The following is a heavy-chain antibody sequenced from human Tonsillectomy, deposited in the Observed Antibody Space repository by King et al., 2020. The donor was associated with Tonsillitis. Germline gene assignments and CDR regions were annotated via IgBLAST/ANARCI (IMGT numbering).Heavy chain of an antibody. V-gene: IGHV2-5*02. Sequence: TLKESGPTLVKPTQTLTLTCTFSGFSLSTSEVGVGWIRQPPGKALEWLATIYWDDDKRFRSSLKSRLTITKDTSKNQVVLTMTNVDPVDTATYYCAHLIGYCTTTSCFGHFDLWGRGTLVTVSS. J-gene: IGHJ2*01. CDR1: GFSLSTSEVG. CDR2: IYWDDDK. D-gene: IGHD2-2*01. CDR3: AHLIGYCTTTSCFGHFDL.